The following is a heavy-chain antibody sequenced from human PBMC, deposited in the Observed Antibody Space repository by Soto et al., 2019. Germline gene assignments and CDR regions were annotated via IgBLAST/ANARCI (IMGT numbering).Heavy chain of an antibody. Sequence: QVQLVQSGAEVKKPGSSVKVSCKASGGTFSSYAISWVRQAPGQGLEWMGGILPIFGTANYAQKFQVRVTISAYKSASTAYMELSSLRSENTAVYYCARRPSTTVVMGDAFDILVQGTMVTVSS. J-gene: IGHJ3*02. D-gene: IGHD4-17*01. CDR2: ILPIFGTA. CDR3: ARRPSTTVVMGDAFDI. V-gene: IGHV1-69*06. CDR1: GGTFSSYA.